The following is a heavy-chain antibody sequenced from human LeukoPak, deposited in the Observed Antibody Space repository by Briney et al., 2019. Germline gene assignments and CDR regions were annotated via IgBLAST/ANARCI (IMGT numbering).Heavy chain of an antibody. CDR2: FFYSGST. V-gene: IGHV4-39*07. CDR1: GVFINSSSYY. Sequence: KTSETLSLTCTVSGVFINSSSYYWGWIRQPPGKGLEWIGSFFYSGSTYYNPSLKSRVTISVDTSKNQFSLKLNSVTAADTAVYYCSRGLSDVYWGQGTLVTVSS. J-gene: IGHJ4*02. CDR3: SRGLSDVY.